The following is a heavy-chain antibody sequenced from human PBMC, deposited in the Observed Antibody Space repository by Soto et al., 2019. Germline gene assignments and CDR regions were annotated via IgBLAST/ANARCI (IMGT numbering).Heavy chain of an antibody. Sequence: PSETLSLTCAVYGGSFSGYYWTSIRQPPGKGLEWIGEINHSGTINFNPSLKSRLTISLDTSKKHFSLKLSSVTDADTAAYYCARADRTLVTSYSLDVWGQGTTVTVSS. CDR1: GGSFSGYY. V-gene: IGHV4-34*01. J-gene: IGHJ6*02. CDR3: ARADRTLVTSYSLDV. D-gene: IGHD2-21*02. CDR2: INHSGTI.